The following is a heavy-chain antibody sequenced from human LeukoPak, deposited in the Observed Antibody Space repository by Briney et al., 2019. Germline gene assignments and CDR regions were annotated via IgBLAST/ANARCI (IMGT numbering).Heavy chain of an antibody. CDR3: ARELYCSSTSCYRVLDY. D-gene: IGHD2-2*01. J-gene: IGHJ4*02. V-gene: IGHV1-2*02. CDR1: GYTFTGYY. Sequence: ASVKVSCKASGYTFTGYYMHWGRQAPGQGLEWMGWINPNSGGTNYAQTFQGRVTMTRDTSISTAYMELSRLRSDDTAVYYCARELYCSSTSCYRVLDYWGQGTLVTVSS. CDR2: INPNSGGT.